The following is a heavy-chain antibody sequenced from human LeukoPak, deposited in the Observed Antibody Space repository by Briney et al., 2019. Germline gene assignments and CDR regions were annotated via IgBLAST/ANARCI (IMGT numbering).Heavy chain of an antibody. D-gene: IGHD5-18*01. Sequence: ASVKVSCKVSGYTLTELSMHWVRQAPGQGLEWMGWINPNSGGTNYAQKFQGRVTMTRDTSISTAYMELSRLRSDDTAVYYCATLPDTAMVFFDYWGQGTLVTVSS. J-gene: IGHJ4*02. V-gene: IGHV1-2*02. CDR1: GYTLTELS. CDR2: INPNSGGT. CDR3: ATLPDTAMVFFDY.